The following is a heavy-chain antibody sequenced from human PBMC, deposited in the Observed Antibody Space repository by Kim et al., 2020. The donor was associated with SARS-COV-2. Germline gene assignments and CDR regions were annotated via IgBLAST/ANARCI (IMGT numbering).Heavy chain of an antibody. CDR2: IKSKANGGTT. Sequence: GGSLRLSCAASGFTFSNGWMSWVRQAPGKGLEWVGRIKSKANGGTTDYAAPVKGRFTISRDDSKTTVYLQMNSLKTEDTAVYYCTTLDCSAFSCYFIYWGQGTLVTVSS. CDR1: GFTFSNGW. J-gene: IGHJ4*02. CDR3: TTLDCSAFSCYFIY. V-gene: IGHV3-15*01. D-gene: IGHD2-15*01.